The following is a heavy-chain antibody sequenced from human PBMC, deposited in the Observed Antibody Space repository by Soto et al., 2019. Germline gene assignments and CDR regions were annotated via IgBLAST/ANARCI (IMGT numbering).Heavy chain of an antibody. CDR2: IWYDGSNK. V-gene: IGHV3-33*01. CDR3: ARDLGGTTSYYGMDV. Sequence: PGGSLRLSCAASGFTFSSYGMHWVRLAPGKGLEWVAVIWYDGSNKYYADSVKGRFTISRDNSKNTLYLQMNSLRAEDTAVYYCARDLGGTTSYYGMDVWGQGTTVTVSS. J-gene: IGHJ6*02. D-gene: IGHD1-1*01. CDR1: GFTFSSYG.